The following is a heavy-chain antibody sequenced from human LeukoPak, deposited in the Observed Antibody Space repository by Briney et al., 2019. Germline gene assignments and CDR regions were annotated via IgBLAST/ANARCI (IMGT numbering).Heavy chain of an antibody. CDR3: ARGGSYYDY. Sequence: PSETLSLTCTVSGGSISSSSYYWGWIRQPPGKGLEWIGYIYYSGSANYSPSLKSRVTISVDTSKNQFSLKLSSVIAADTAVYYCARGGSYYDYWGQGTLVTVSS. J-gene: IGHJ4*02. CDR1: GGSISSSSYY. D-gene: IGHD1-26*01. CDR2: IYYSGSA. V-gene: IGHV4-61*05.